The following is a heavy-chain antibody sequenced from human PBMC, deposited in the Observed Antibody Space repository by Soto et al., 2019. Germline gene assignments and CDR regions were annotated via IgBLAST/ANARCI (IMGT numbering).Heavy chain of an antibody. CDR2: ISFDGANK. D-gene: IGHD3-10*01. J-gene: IGHJ4*02. CDR3: ARDGYNRGGFDY. V-gene: IGHV3-30-3*01. CDR1: GFTFSSYN. Sequence: QVQLVESGGGVVPPGGFLRVSCVASGFTFSSYNMHWVRQAPGEGLEWVAVISFDGANKFYADYVKGRFTISRDISRDTLYLQMSSLRDEDTAIYYCARDGYNRGGFDYWGQGTLVTVSS.